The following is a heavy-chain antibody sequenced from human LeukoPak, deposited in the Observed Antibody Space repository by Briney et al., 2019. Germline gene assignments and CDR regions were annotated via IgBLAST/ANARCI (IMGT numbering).Heavy chain of an antibody. CDR3: ARAARLGVGSSWFSYYFDY. J-gene: IGHJ4*02. D-gene: IGHD6-13*01. Sequence: ASVKVSCKASGYTFTSYDFSWVRQAPGQGLEWMGWISAYNGNTNYAQKLQGRVTMTRDTSTSTVYMELSSLRSEDTAVYYCARAARLGVGSSWFSYYFDYWGQGTLVTVSS. CDR1: GYTFTSYD. CDR2: ISAYNGNT. V-gene: IGHV1-18*01.